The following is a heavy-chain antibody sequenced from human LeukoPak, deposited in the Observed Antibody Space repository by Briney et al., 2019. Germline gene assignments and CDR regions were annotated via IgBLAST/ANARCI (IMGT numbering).Heavy chain of an antibody. Sequence: GGSLRLSCAASGFTFSTSGMHWVRQAPGKGLEWVAVIWYDGSYKYYADSVKGRFTISRDNSKATLYLQMNSLRYEDTAVYYCAKDSAGGLGTNFDYWGQGTLVTVSS. D-gene: IGHD7-27*01. CDR2: IWYDGSYK. V-gene: IGHV3-33*06. CDR3: AKDSAGGLGTNFDY. CDR1: GFTFSTSG. J-gene: IGHJ4*02.